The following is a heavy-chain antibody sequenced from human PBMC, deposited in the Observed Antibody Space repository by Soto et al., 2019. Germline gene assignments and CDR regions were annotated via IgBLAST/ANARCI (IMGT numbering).Heavy chain of an antibody. V-gene: IGHV1-18*04. Sequence: ASVKVSCKASGYSFTSYGISWVRHAPGQGPEWMGWISGYNGNTNHPQSLQGRVTMTTDTSRNTAYMELRSLRSDDTAVYYCARHRFNYYAATGYYCFDYSGTGARV. CDR3: ARHRFNYYAATGYYCFDY. CDR1: GYSFTSYG. CDR2: ISGYNGNT. J-gene: IGHJ4*02. D-gene: IGHD3-22*01.